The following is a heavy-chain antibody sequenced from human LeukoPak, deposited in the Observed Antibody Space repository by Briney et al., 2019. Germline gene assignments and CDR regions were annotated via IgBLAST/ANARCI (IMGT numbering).Heavy chain of an antibody. Sequence: ASVKVSCKASGYTSSNYCIHWLRQAPGQGLEWMGWINPNSGGTNYAQKFQGRVTMTRDTSISTAYMELSRLRSDDTAVYYCARYLGYCSGGSCSGWFDPWGQGTLVTVSS. CDR2: INPNSGGT. J-gene: IGHJ5*02. CDR1: GYTSSNYC. V-gene: IGHV1-2*02. CDR3: ARYLGYCSGGSCSGWFDP. D-gene: IGHD2-15*01.